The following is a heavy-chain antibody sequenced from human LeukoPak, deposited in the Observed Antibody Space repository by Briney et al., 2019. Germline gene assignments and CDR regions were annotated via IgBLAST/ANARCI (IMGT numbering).Heavy chain of an antibody. CDR2: IYHSGST. CDR3: ARAGVGATPNFDY. Sequence: SETLSLTCTVSGYSISSGYYWGWIRQPPGKGLEWIGSIYHSGSTYYNPSLKSRVTISVDASKNQFSLKLSSVTAADTAVYYCARAGVGATPNFDYWGQGTLVTVSS. V-gene: IGHV4-38-2*02. J-gene: IGHJ4*02. D-gene: IGHD1-26*01. CDR1: GYSISSGYY.